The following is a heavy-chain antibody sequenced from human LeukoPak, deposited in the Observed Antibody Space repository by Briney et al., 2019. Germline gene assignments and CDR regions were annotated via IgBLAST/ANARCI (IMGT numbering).Heavy chain of an antibody. J-gene: IGHJ4*02. CDR2: IYSGGST. CDR1: GFTVSSNY. Sequence: GGSLRLSCAASGFTVSSNYMSWVRQAPGKGLEWVSVIYSGGSTYYADSVKGRFTISRDNSKNTLYLQMNSLRVEDTAVYYCARVVLAVAGSYFDYWGQGTLVTVSS. CDR3: ARVVLAVAGSYFDY. D-gene: IGHD6-19*01. V-gene: IGHV3-53*01.